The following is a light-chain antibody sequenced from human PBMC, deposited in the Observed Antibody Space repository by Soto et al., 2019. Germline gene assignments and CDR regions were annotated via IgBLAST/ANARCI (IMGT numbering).Light chain of an antibody. CDR3: GTWDSTLSGV. CDR1: SSNIGNNY. Sequence: QSVLTQSPSVSAAPGQKVTISCSGSSSNIGNNYVSWYQHLPGAAPKLIIYDNDKRSSGIPDRFSGSKSGTSATLDITGLQTGDEADYYCGTWDSTLSGVFGTGTQLTVL. CDR2: DND. J-gene: IGLJ1*01. V-gene: IGLV1-51*01.